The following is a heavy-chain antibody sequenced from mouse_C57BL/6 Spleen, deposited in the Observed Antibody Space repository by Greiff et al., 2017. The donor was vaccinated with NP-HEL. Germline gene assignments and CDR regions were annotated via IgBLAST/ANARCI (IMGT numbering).Heavy chain of an antibody. CDR3: ARDLAYYRPYWYFDV. V-gene: IGHV3-6*01. Sequence: VQLKESGPGLVKPSQSLSLTCSVTGYSITSGYYWNWIRQFPGNKLEWMGYISYDGSNNYNPSLKNRISITRDTSKNQFFLKLNSVTTEDTATYYCARDLAYYRPYWYFDVWGTGTTVTVSS. CDR2: ISYDGSN. J-gene: IGHJ1*03. CDR1: GYSITSGYY. D-gene: IGHD2-12*01.